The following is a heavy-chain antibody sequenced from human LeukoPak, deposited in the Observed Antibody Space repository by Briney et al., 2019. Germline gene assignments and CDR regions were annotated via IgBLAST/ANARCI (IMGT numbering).Heavy chain of an antibody. Sequence: PSETLSLTCTVSGGSLSSQYWSWIRQAPGKGLEWIGYIYYRGSTSYNPSLKSRVTISVDTSKNQFSLRLNSVTAADTAVYYCARDIISEYSKSHSHFDPWGQGTLVTVSS. D-gene: IGHD5-18*01. J-gene: IGHJ5*02. V-gene: IGHV4-59*11. CDR2: IYYRGST. CDR3: ARDIISEYSKSHSHFDP. CDR1: GGSLSSQY.